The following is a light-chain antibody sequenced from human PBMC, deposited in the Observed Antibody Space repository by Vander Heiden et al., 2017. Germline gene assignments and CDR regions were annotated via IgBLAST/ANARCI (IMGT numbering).Light chain of an antibody. CDR1: QSLVYSDGDTY. Sequence: GMTQPPLSLLVTLGQPSSFPCGPSQSLVYSDGDTYLNWYQQKPGKSPRRLIYNVSNRESGVPARFSGSGSGTDFTLNISRLEAEDVGVYYCKQGTHWPWTFGQGTKVEIK. CDR2: NVS. V-gene: IGKV2-30*01. J-gene: IGKJ1*01. CDR3: KQGTHWPWT.